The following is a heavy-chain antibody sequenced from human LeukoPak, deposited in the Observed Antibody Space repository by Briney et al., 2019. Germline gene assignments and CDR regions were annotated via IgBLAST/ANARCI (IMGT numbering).Heavy chain of an antibody. Sequence: ETLSLTCGVSGGSISSSGYYWGWIRQPPGKGMEWIVSYRGATYYNPSLKRRVTISVDTSKNQLLLMLRSVPAADTAVYYCTRRRPFGYGSSCSFDYWGQGTLVTVSS. CDR3: TRRRPFGYGSSCSFDY. J-gene: IGHJ4*02. CDR2: YRGAT. D-gene: IGHD6-13*01. V-gene: IGHV4-39*01. CDR1: GGSISSSGYY.